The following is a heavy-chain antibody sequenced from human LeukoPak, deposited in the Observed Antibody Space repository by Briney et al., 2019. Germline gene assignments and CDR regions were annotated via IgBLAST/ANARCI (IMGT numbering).Heavy chain of an antibody. V-gene: IGHV4-34*01. Sequence: SETLSLTCAVYGGSFSGYYWSWLRQPPGQGLEWIGEINHSGSTNYNPSLKSRVTISVDTSKNQFSRKLSSVTAADTAVYYCARGYYYDSSGYYYDWTFYYWGQGTLGTVSS. CDR3: ARGYYYDSSGYYYDWTFYY. CDR2: INHSGST. CDR1: GGSFSGYY. J-gene: IGHJ4*02. D-gene: IGHD3-22*01.